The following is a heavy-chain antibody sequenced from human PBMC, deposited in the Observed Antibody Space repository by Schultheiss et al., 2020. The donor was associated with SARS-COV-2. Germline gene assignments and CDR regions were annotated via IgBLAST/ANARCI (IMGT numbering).Heavy chain of an antibody. D-gene: IGHD3-9*01. CDR2: IYYSGST. CDR3: ARDARILTGYDAFDI. J-gene: IGHJ3*02. V-gene: IGHV4-59*12. Sequence: SETLSLTCTVSGGSISSYYWSWIRQPPGKGLEWIGYIYYSGSTYYNPSLKSRVTISVDTSKNQFSLKLSSVTAADTAVYYCARDARILTGYDAFDIWGQGTMVTVSS. CDR1: GGSISSYY.